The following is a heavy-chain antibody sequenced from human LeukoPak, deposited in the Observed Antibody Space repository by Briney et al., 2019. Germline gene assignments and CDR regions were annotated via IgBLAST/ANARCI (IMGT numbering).Heavy chain of an antibody. Sequence: GGSLRLSCSASGFNFNNYAVHWVRQAPGKGLEWVALLSNAGTYTSYADSVKGRFTISRDNSRNTLYLQMNGLRTEDTAVYFCAREYCGGVCYSGFDFWGQGALVTVSS. V-gene: IGHV3-30*04. CDR1: GFNFNNYA. J-gene: IGHJ4*02. CDR2: LSNAGTYT. D-gene: IGHD2-21*02. CDR3: AREYCGGVCYSGFDF.